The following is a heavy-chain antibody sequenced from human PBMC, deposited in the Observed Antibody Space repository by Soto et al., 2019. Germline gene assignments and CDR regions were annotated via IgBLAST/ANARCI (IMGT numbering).Heavy chain of an antibody. CDR3: VKDRSDTWSFDY. D-gene: IGHD2-8*02. J-gene: IGHJ4*02. CDR1: GFTFSSCA. Sequence: QVQLVESGGGVVQPGGSLRLSCAASGFTFSSCAMHWVRQVPGKGLEWLAVVSHDGSLYPYADSVKGRFSISRDNSRKTLYLHMNSLRPEDTAVYYCVKDRSDTWSFDYWGQGTLVTVSS. V-gene: IGHV3-30*18. CDR2: VSHDGSLY.